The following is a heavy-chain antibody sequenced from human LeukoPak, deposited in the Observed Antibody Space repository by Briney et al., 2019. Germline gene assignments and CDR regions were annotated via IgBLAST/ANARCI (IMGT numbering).Heavy chain of an antibody. V-gene: IGHV4-59*08. CDR3: ARQRFNGDYVS. Sequence: SETLSLTCPVTGGFHRHYYWSSLRQPPGKGLEWIGYIYYSGSTNYNPSLKSRVTISVDTSKNQFSLKLSSVTAADTAVYYCARQRFNGDYVSWGQGTLVTVSS. CDR2: IYYSGST. D-gene: IGHD4-17*01. CDR1: GGFHRHYY. J-gene: IGHJ5*02.